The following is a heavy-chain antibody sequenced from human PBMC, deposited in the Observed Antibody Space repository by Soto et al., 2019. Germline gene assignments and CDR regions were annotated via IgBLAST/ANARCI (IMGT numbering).Heavy chain of an antibody. Sequence: GGSLRLSCAASGFTFSSYAMSWVRQAPGKGLEWVSAISGSGGSTYYADSVKGRFTISRDNSKNTLYLQMNSLRAEDTAVYCCAKDAEEGYDLSAYYFDYWGQGTLVTVSS. CDR3: AKDAEEGYDLSAYYFDY. CDR1: GFTFSSYA. CDR2: ISGSGGST. V-gene: IGHV3-23*01. D-gene: IGHD5-12*01. J-gene: IGHJ4*02.